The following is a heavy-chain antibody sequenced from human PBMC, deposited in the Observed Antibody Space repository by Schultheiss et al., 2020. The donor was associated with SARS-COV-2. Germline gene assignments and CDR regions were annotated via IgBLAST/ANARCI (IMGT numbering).Heavy chain of an antibody. V-gene: IGHV4-34*01. CDR3: ARRLYSSDAFDI. CDR2: INHSGST. J-gene: IGHJ3*02. D-gene: IGHD6-13*01. Sequence: SETLSLTCAVYGGSFSGYYWSWIRQPPGKGLEWIGEINHSGSTNYNPSLKSRVTISVDTSKNQFSLKLSSVTAADTAVYYCARRLYSSDAFDIWGQGTMVTVSS. CDR1: GGSFSGYY.